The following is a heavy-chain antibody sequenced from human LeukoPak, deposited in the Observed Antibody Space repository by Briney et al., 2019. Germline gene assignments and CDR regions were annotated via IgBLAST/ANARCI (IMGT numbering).Heavy chain of an antibody. CDR2: ISSSSSYI. CDR1: GFTFSSYS. D-gene: IGHD5-18*01. Sequence: SGGSLRLSCAASGFTFSSYSMNWVRQAPGKGLEWVSSISSSSSYIYYADSVKGRFTISRDNAKNSLYLQMNSLRAEDTAVYYCARGGSVWLLGYFDYWGQGILVTVSS. J-gene: IGHJ4*02. CDR3: ARGGSVWLLGYFDY. V-gene: IGHV3-21*01.